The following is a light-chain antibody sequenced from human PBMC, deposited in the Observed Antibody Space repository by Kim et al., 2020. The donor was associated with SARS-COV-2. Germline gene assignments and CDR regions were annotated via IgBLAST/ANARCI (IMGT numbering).Light chain of an antibody. CDR2: LAS. V-gene: IGKV2-28*01. CDR3: MQALQTPPT. Sequence: DIVMTQSPLSLPVTPGEPAFISCRSSQSLLHSNGYNYLDWYVQKPGQSPQLLISLASNRASGVSDRFSGSGSGSDFTLRISRREAEYVGVYYCMQALQTPPTFGQGTKVDIK. J-gene: IGKJ1*01. CDR1: QSLLHSNGYNY.